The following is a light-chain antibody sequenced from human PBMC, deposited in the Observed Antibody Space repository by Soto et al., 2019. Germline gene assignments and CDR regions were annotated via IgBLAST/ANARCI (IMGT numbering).Light chain of an antibody. CDR2: DAS. J-gene: IGKJ1*01. Sequence: DIQMTQSPSTLSASVGDRVTITCRASQTIVTWLAWYQQKPGKAPALLIHDASSLQSGVPSRFSGSGSGTEFALTISSLQPDDFATYYCQQYNTYSWTFGPGTKVDIK. CDR1: QTIVTW. V-gene: IGKV1-5*01. CDR3: QQYNTYSWT.